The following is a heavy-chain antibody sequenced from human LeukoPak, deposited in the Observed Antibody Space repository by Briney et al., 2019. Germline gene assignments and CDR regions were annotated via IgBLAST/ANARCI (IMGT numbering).Heavy chain of an antibody. CDR1: GYSFTNYW. CDR3: ARRGTAMTGFFDY. J-gene: IGHJ4*02. Sequence: GESLKISCQGSGYSFTNYWIGWVRQMPGKGLEWMGIIYPGDSDTRYSPSFQGQVTISADRSISTAYLQWSSLKASDTAMYYCARRGTAMTGFFDYWGQGTLVTVSS. D-gene: IGHD5-18*01. CDR2: IYPGDSDT. V-gene: IGHV5-51*01.